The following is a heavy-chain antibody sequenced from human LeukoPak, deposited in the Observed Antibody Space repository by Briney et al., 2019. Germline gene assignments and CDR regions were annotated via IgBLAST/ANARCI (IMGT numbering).Heavy chain of an antibody. CDR1: GYTFTGYY. J-gene: IGHJ4*02. CDR2: INPNSGGT. V-gene: IGHV1-2*02. CDR3: ARDLLPHDNRDLDDY. Sequence: ASVKVSCKASGYTFTGYYMHWVRQAPGQGLAWMGWINPNSGGTNYAQKFQGRVTMTRDTSISTAYMELSRLRSDDTAVYYCARDLLPHDNRDLDDYWGQGTLVTVSS. D-gene: IGHD3-22*01.